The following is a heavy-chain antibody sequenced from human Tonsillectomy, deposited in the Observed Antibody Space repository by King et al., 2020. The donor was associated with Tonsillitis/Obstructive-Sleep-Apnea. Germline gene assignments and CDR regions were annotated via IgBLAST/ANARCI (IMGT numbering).Heavy chain of an antibody. V-gene: IGHV3-21*01. D-gene: IGHD4-17*01. CDR2: ITSGGRDI. CDR3: ARASGDFPSKDFDY. CDR1: GFTFSTYS. J-gene: IGHJ4*02. Sequence: VQLVESGGGLVRPGGSLRLSCIGSGFTFSTYSMNWVRQVPGKGLEWVSMITSGGRDIYYGDSVKGRFTISRDDAKSSLDLQRGSLRAEDTGIYYCARASGDFPSKDFDYWGQGILVTVSS.